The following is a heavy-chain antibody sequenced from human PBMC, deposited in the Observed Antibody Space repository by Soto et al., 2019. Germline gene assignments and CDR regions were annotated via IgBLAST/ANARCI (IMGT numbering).Heavy chain of an antibody. CDR1: GYTFTSYD. CDR2: MNPNSGNT. D-gene: IGHD2-15*01. V-gene: IGHV1-8*01. Sequence: QVQLVQSGAEVKKPGASVKVSCKASGYTFTSYDINWVRQATGQGLEWMGWMNPNSGNTGYAQKFQGRVTMTKNTPISTAYMELSSLRSEDTAVYCCARGTLGYCSGRSCWRWFDPWGQGTLVTVSS. CDR3: ARGTLGYCSGRSCWRWFDP. J-gene: IGHJ5*02.